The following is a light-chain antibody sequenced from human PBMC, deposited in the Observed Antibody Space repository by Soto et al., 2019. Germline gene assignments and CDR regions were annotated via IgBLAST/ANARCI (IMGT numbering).Light chain of an antibody. V-gene: IGLV2-14*03. CDR3: SSYASSSTS. CDR2: EVS. Sequence: QSVLTQPASVSGSPGQSITISCTGTSSDVGGYNYVSWYQQHPGKAPKLMIYEVSNRPSGVSHRFSGSKSGNTASLTISGLQAEDEADYYCSSYASSSTSFGTGTKLTV. J-gene: IGLJ1*01. CDR1: SSDVGGYNY.